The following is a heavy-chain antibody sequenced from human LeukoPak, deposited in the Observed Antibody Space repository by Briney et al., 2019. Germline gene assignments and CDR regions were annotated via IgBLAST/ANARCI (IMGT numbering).Heavy chain of an antibody. CDR3: ARGGIQQWSRTGGYTWLDV. Sequence: SETLSLTCTVSGGSISSYYWSWIRQPAGKGLEWIGRIFTSGSTNYNPSLKSRVTMSVDTSKNQFSLKLSSVTAADTAVYYCARGGIQQWSRTGGYTWLDVWGQGTTVTVSS. CDR2: IFTSGST. J-gene: IGHJ6*01. CDR1: GGSISSYY. V-gene: IGHV4-4*07. D-gene: IGHD5-18*01.